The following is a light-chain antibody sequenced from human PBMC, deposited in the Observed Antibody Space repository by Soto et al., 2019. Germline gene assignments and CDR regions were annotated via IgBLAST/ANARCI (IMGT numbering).Light chain of an antibody. J-gene: IGLJ1*01. CDR2: NSN. CDR1: RSDIGSNF. Sequence: QSVLSQPPSASGTPGQAVIISCSESRSDIGSNFVNWYQHLPGTAPKLLIYNSNQRPSGVPDRFSGSKSGTSASLAISGLQSEDEADYYCAAWDDRLTGPAFGTGTKVTVL. V-gene: IGLV1-44*01. CDR3: AAWDDRLTGPA.